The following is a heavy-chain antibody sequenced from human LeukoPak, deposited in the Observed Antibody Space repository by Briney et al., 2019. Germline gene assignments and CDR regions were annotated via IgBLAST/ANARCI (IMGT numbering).Heavy chain of an antibody. CDR1: GYTFTGYY. Sequence: GASVKVSCKASGYTFTGYYMHWVRQAPGQGLEWMGWINPNSGGTNYAQKFQGRVTMTRDTSISTAYMELSRLRSDDTAVYYCAREVGSYYLSPIDYWGQGTLVTVSS. CDR3: AREVGSYYLSPIDY. CDR2: INPNSGGT. J-gene: IGHJ4*02. D-gene: IGHD1-26*01. V-gene: IGHV1-2*02.